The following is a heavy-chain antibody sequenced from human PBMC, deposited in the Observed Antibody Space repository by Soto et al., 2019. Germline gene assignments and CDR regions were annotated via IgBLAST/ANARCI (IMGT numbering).Heavy chain of an antibody. CDR1: GYTFTSYA. CDR2: INAGNGNT. D-gene: IGHD5-18*01. CDR3: ARGLNGYLHYFDY. J-gene: IGHJ4*02. V-gene: IGHV1-3*01. Sequence: GASVKVSCKASGYTFTSYAMHWVRQAPGQRLEWMGWINAGNGNTKYSQKFQGRVTITRDTSASTAYMGLSSLRSEDTAVYYCARGLNGYLHYFDYWGQGTPVTVSS.